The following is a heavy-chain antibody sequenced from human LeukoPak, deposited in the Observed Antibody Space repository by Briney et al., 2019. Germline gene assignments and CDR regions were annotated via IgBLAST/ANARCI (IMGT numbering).Heavy chain of an antibody. CDR3: AKSRYSSSPLGG. D-gene: IGHD6-13*01. CDR1: GFTFSSYS. J-gene: IGHJ3*01. CDR2: ISSSSSTI. Sequence: SGGSLRPSCAASGFTFSSYSMNWVRQAPGKGLEWVSYISSSSSTIYYADSVKGRFTISRDNSKNTLYLQMNSLRAEDTAVYYCAKSRYSSSPLGGWGQGTMVTVSS. V-gene: IGHV3-48*01.